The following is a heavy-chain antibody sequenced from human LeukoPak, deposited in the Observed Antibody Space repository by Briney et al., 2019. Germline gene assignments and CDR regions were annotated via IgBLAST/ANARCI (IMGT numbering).Heavy chain of an antibody. Sequence: PSETLSLTCAVYGGSFSGYYWSWIRQPPGKGLEWIGEINHSGSTNYNPSLKSRVTISVDTSKNQFSLKLSSVTAADMAVYYCARVGTYYRSLDSWGQGTLVTVSS. V-gene: IGHV4-34*01. J-gene: IGHJ4*02. CDR1: GGSFSGYY. CDR2: INHSGST. CDR3: ARVGTYYRSLDS. D-gene: IGHD3-10*01.